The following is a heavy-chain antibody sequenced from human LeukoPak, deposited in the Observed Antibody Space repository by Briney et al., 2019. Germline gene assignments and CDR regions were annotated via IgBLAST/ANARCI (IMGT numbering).Heavy chain of an antibody. CDR3: AREEAYYYGSGRRIDY. CDR2: IYYSGST. V-gene: IGHV4-31*03. D-gene: IGHD3-10*01. J-gene: IGHJ4*02. Sequence: SETLSLTCTVSGGSISGYYWSWIRQHPGKGLEWIGYIYYSGSTYYNPSLKSRVTISVDTSKNQFSLKLSSVTAADTAVYYCAREEAYYYGSGRRIDYWGQGTLVTVSS. CDR1: GGSISGYY.